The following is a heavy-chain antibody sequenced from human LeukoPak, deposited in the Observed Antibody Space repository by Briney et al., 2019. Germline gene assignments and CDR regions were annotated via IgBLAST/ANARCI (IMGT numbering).Heavy chain of an antibody. Sequence: GGSLRLSCAASGFTFADYDMHWVRQSIGKGLEWVSAIGIAGDTHYPDSVKGRFTISRDNAKSSLYLQMNSLRAEDTALYYCAKDVGAVAGPYFDYWGQGTLVTVSS. D-gene: IGHD6-19*01. V-gene: IGHV3-13*01. CDR3: AKDVGAVAGPYFDY. J-gene: IGHJ4*02. CDR1: GFTFADYD. CDR2: IGIAGDT.